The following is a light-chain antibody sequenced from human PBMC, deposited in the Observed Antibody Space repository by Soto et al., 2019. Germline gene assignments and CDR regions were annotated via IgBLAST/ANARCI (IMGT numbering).Light chain of an antibody. V-gene: IGLV2-14*01. CDR2: DVS. CDR1: SSDVGGYNY. CDR3: SSYTSSSTLG. J-gene: IGLJ2*01. Sequence: QSALTQPGSVSGSPGQSITISCTGTSSDVGGYNYVSWYQQHPGKAPKLMIYDVSNRPSGVSNRFSGSKSGNTASLTISGLQAEDEADYYCSSYTSSSTLGFGGGTKVTVL.